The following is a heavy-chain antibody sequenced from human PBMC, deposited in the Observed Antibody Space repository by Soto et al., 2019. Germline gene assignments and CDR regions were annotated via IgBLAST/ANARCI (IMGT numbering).Heavy chain of an antibody. CDR1: GGSISSYY. CDR3: ARGEGDYFDY. D-gene: IGHD1-26*01. CDR2: IYYSGST. Sequence: SLTCTVSGGSISSYYWSWIRQPPGKGLEWIGYIYYSGSTNYNPSLKSRVTISVDTSKNQFSLKLSFVTAADTTVYYCARGEGDYFDYWGQGTLVTVSS. V-gene: IGHV4-59*01. J-gene: IGHJ4*02.